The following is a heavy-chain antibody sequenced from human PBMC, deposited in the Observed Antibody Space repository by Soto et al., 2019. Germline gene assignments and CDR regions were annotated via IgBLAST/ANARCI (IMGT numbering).Heavy chain of an antibody. D-gene: IGHD6-13*01. V-gene: IGHV4-39*01. Sequence: EPLSLTCTVAGGSMISTTHYWGWIRQPPGKGLEWIGSIYYSGSTYYNPSLKSRVTISVDTSKNQFSLKLRSVTAADTAVYYCATHEGEAAVPVGRGWFDPWGQGTLVTVSS. CDR2: IYYSGST. J-gene: IGHJ5*02. CDR1: GGSMISTTHY. CDR3: ATHEGEAAVPVGRGWFDP.